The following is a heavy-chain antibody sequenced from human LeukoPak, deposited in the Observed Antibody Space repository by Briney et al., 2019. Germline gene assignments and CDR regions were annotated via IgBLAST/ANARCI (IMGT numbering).Heavy chain of an antibody. V-gene: IGHV1-8*01. J-gene: IGHJ3*02. CDR2: MNPNSGNT. D-gene: IGHD6-13*01. CDR1: GYTFTSYD. CDR3: ASSTEYSSSWYYAFDI. Sequence: ASVKVSCKASGYTFTSYDINWVRQATGQGLEWMGWMNPNSGNTGYAQKFQGRVTMTRNTSISTAYMELSSLRSEDTAVYYCASSTEYSSSWYYAFDIWGQGTMVTVSS.